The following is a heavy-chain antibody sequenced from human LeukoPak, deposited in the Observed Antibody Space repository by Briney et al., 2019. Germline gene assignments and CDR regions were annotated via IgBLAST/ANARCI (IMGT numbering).Heavy chain of an antibody. CDR3: ARDAIRNYYYYGMDV. CDR1: GGSFSGYY. Sequence: SETLSLTCAVYGGSFSGYYWSWIRQPPGKGLEWIGYIYYSGSTNYNPSLKSRVTISVDTSKNQFSLKLSSVTAADTAVYYCARDAIRNYYYYGMDVWGQGTTVTVSS. V-gene: IGHV4-59*01. J-gene: IGHJ6*02. D-gene: IGHD3-3*01. CDR2: IYYSGST.